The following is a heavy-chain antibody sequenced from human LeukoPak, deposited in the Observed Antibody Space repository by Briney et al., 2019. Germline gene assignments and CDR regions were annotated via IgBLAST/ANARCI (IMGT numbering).Heavy chain of an antibody. CDR2: ISYDGSNK. CDR3: AKSVDYYDSSGFDY. J-gene: IGHJ4*02. D-gene: IGHD3-22*01. V-gene: IGHV3-30*18. Sequence: GGSLRLSCAASGFTFSSYGMHWVRQAPGKGLEWVAVISYDGSNKYYADSVKGRFTISRDNSKNTLYLQMNSLRAEDTAVYYCAKSVDYYDSSGFDYWGQGTLVTVSS. CDR1: GFTFSSYG.